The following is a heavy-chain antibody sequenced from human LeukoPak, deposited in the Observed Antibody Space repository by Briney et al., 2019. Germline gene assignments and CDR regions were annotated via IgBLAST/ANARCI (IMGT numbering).Heavy chain of an antibody. D-gene: IGHD1-14*01. V-gene: IGHV1-69*05. Sequence: SVKVSCKASGGTFSSYAISWVRQAPGQGLEWMRGIIPIFGTANYAQKFQGRVTITTDESTSTAYMELSSLRSEDTAVYYCARAENPNYYYYYMDVWGKGTTVTVSS. J-gene: IGHJ6*03. CDR1: GGTFSSYA. CDR3: ARAENPNYYYYYMDV. CDR2: IIPIFGTA.